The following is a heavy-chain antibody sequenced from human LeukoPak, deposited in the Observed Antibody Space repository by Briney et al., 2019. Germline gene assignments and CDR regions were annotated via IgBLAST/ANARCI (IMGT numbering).Heavy chain of an antibody. J-gene: IGHJ3*02. V-gene: IGHV1-69*06. D-gene: IGHD6-19*01. Sequence: SVKVSCKASGGTFTSYATSWVPQSPGQEPECRGGMIPIFGTANYAQKFQGRVTITADKSTSTAYMELRSLRSDDTAVYYCARGLQENLAWLTAFSAFDIWGQGTMVTVSS. CDR2: MIPIFGTA. CDR3: ARGLQENLAWLTAFSAFDI. CDR1: GGTFTSYA.